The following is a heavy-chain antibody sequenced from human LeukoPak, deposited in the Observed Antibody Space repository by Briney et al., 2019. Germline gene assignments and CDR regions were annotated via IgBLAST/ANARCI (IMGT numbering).Heavy chain of an antibody. CDR1: GFTFSDYY. J-gene: IGHJ4*02. Sequence: PGGSLRLSCAASGFTFSDYYMSWIRQAPGKGLEWVAVIWYDGSNKYYADSVKGRFTISRDNSKNTLYLQMNSLRAEDTAVYYCARDGTGSNSGWYIHWGQGALVTVSS. D-gene: IGHD6-19*01. V-gene: IGHV3-33*08. CDR2: IWYDGSNK. CDR3: ARDGTGSNSGWYIH.